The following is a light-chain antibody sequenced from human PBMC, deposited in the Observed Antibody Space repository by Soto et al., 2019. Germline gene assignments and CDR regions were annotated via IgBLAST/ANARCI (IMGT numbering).Light chain of an antibody. Sequence: LAQPHSVSESPGKTVTISCTGSSGTVVTNYVQWYQQRPGSAPTTVIYEDNQRPSGVPDRFSGSIDRSSNSASLPISGLKTEDEADYYCQSSDSRNHVVFGGGTKVTGL. CDR1: SGTVVTNY. CDR3: QSSDSRNHVV. CDR2: EDN. V-gene: IGLV6-57*02. J-gene: IGLJ2*01.